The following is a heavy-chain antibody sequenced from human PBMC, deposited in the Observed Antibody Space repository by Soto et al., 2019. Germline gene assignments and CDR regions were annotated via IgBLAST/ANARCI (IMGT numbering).Heavy chain of an antibody. D-gene: IGHD3-22*01. J-gene: IGHJ1*01. CDR2: INPNSGGT. V-gene: IGHV1-2*04. Sequence: ASVKVSCKASGYTLTGYYMHWVRQAPGQGLEWMGWINPNSGGTNYAQKFQGWVTMTRDTSISTAYMELSRLRSDDTAVYYCASAPTDLYYYDSSGYAEYFQHWGQGTLVTVSS. CDR1: GYTLTGYY. CDR3: ASAPTDLYYYDSSGYAEYFQH.